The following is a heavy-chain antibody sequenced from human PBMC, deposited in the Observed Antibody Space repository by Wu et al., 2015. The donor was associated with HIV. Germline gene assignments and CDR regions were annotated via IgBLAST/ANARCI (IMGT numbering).Heavy chain of an antibody. D-gene: IGHD6-19*01. CDR1: GGTFSSYA. CDR2: ITPIFQTA. J-gene: IGHJ5*02. V-gene: IGHV1-69*05. Sequence: QVQLVQSGAEVKKPGSSVKVSCKGSGGTFSSYAISWVRQAPGQGLEWMGGITPIFQTAKYAQKFQGRVTITRDESTSTAYMEVSSLRSDDTAVYYCARTHSKAAVVGPSNWFDPWGQGTLVIVSS. CDR3: ARTHSKAAVVGPSNWFDP.